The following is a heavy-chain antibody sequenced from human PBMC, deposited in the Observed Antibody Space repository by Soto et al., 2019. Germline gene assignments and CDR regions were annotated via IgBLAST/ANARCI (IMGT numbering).Heavy chain of an antibody. CDR2: TSIYNGHT. D-gene: IGHD4-17*01. V-gene: IGHV1-18*01. CDR1: GYTFTASG. Sequence: ASVKVSCKASGYTFTASGISWVRQAPGQGLEWMGWTSIYNGHTEYSPKFLGRVVMTTDTSADTAYLELKSLRPDDAALYYCARWDDYGASDQYHFDQWRQGTLVPVSS. J-gene: IGHJ4*02. CDR3: ARWDDYGASDQYHFDQ.